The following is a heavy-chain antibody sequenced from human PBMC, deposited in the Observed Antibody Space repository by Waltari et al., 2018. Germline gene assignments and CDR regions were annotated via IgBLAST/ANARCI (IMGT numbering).Heavy chain of an antibody. CDR1: GYTFTSCD. V-gene: IGHV1-8*01. Sequence: QVQLVQSGAEVKKPGASVKVSCKASGYTFTSCDINWVRQATGQGLEWRGWMNPNSGNPGYAQKFQGRVTMTRNTSISTAYMELSSLRSEDTAVYYCARAEIGVFGVVIYYYYYYGMDVWGQGTTVTVSS. D-gene: IGHD3-3*01. CDR2: MNPNSGNP. CDR3: ARAEIGVFGVVIYYYYYYGMDV. J-gene: IGHJ6*02.